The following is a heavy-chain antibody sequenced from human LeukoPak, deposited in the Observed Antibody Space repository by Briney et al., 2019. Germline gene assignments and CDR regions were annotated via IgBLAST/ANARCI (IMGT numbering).Heavy chain of an antibody. CDR2: IYYSGST. V-gene: IGHV4-59*01. D-gene: IGHD3-3*01. CDR3: ARGSIFGVVIGEIDY. J-gene: IGHJ4*02. CDR1: GGSISSYY. Sequence: PSETLSLTCTVSGGSISSYYWSWIRQPPGKGLEWIGYIYYSGSTNYNPSLKSRVTISVDTSKNQFSLKLSSVTAADTAVYYCARGSIFGVVIGEIDYWGQGTLVTVSS.